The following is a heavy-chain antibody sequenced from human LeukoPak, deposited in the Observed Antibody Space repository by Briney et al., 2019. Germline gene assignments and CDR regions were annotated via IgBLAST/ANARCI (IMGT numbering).Heavy chain of an antibody. V-gene: IGHV3-23*01. D-gene: IGHD1-1*01. CDR2: ISVSGGRI. J-gene: IGHJ4*02. Sequence: GGSLRLSCAASGFTFSSYSVSCVRQAPGKGLEWVSSISVSGGRIDYADSVKGRVTISRDNSKNTLSLQMNSLTAEDTAVYYCAKNPRLEGWIYFDSWGQGILVTVSS. CDR3: AKNPRLEGWIYFDS. CDR1: GFTFSSYS.